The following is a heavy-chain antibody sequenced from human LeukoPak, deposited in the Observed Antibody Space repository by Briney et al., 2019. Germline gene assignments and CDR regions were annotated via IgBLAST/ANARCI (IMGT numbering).Heavy chain of an antibody. D-gene: IGHD7-27*01. CDR1: AFTFSRYW. Sequence: PGGSLRLSCAASAFTFSRYWMSWVRQAPGKGLECVANIKGDGSEKNYVDSVKGRFTISRDNAENSLYLQMDSLRVEDTAIYYCARDPGWGAYDIWGQGAMVTVSS. CDR3: ARDPGWGAYDI. CDR2: IKGDGSEK. V-gene: IGHV3-7*01. J-gene: IGHJ3*02.